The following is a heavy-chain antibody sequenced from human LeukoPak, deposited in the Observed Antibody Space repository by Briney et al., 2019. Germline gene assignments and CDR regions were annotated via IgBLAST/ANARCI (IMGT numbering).Heavy chain of an antibody. CDR1: GGSISSNSYY. J-gene: IGHJ4*02. D-gene: IGHD6-19*01. CDR2: IYYSGST. V-gene: IGHV4-39*07. CDR3: ATGRAYSSVDY. Sequence: PSETLSLTCTVSGGSISSNSYYWGWVRQPPGKGLEWIGSIYYSGSTYYNPSLKSRVTISVDTSKNQFSLKLSSVTAADTAVYYCATGRAYSSVDYWGQGTLVTVSS.